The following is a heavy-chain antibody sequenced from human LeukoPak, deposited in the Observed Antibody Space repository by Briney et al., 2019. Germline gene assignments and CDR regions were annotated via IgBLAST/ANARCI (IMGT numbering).Heavy chain of an antibody. V-gene: IGHV4-38-2*02. CDR2: IYHSGNT. Sequence: SETLSLTCTVSGYSISNSYYWGWIRQPPGKGLEWIGSIYHSGNTYYNPSLKSRVTISVDTSKNQFSLKLSSVTAADTAVYYCARDPSSRYYDSSGYIGSWGQGTMVTVSS. J-gene: IGHJ3*01. CDR3: ARDPSSRYYDSSGYIGS. D-gene: IGHD3-22*01. CDR1: GYSISNSYY.